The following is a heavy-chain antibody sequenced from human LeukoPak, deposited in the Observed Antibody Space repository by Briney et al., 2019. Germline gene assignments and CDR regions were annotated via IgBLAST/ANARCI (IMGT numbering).Heavy chain of an antibody. J-gene: IGHJ6*03. CDR2: IGPDGDT. CDR3: AREARGVADMDV. Sequence: GGSLRLSCAASGFPLSRSDMHWVRQATGKRLEWVSGIGPDGDTYYGGSVEGRFTISRENVKNSLYLQMDSLRADDTAVYYCAREARGVADMDVSGKGTTVTVSS. CDR1: GFPLSRSD. V-gene: IGHV3-13*01. D-gene: IGHD3-10*01.